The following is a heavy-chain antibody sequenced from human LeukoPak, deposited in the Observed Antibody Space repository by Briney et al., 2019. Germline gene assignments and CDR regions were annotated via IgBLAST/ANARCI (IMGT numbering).Heavy chain of an antibody. J-gene: IGHJ3*02. CDR3: ARDPGTDAFDI. Sequence: PGGSLRLSCVASGFTFSSYDMNWVRQAPGKGLEWVSYISYSGSTIYYADSVKGRFTISRDNAKNSLYLQMNSLRAEDTAVYYCARDPGTDAFDIWGQGTMVTVSS. CDR2: ISYSGSTI. CDR1: GFTFSSYD. V-gene: IGHV3-48*03. D-gene: IGHD1-1*01.